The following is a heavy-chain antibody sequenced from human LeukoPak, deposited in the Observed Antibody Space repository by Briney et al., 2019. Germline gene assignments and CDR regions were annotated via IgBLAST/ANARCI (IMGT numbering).Heavy chain of an antibody. CDR3: AKDVQRSYYDSSGYYQDY. D-gene: IGHD3-22*01. V-gene: IGHV3-23*01. Sequence: GGYTYYAASVQGRFTISRDNSKSTLCLQMNSLRAEDTAVYYCAKDVQRSYYDSSGYYQDYWGQGTLVTVSS. J-gene: IGHJ4*02. CDR2: GGYT.